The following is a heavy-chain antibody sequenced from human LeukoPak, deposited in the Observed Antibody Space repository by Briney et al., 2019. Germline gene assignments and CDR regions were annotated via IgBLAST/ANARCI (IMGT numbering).Heavy chain of an antibody. J-gene: IGHJ6*02. Sequence: ASVKVSCKASGYTFTAYYMYWLRQAPGQGLEWMGWINPNSGATYSAQKFQGRVTMTRDTSISTAYMEMSSLRSDDTAVYYCAKNRVGREFDGMDVWGQGTTVTVSS. CDR2: INPNSGAT. CDR3: AKNRVGREFDGMDV. V-gene: IGHV1-2*02. D-gene: IGHD2-15*01. CDR1: GYTFTAYY.